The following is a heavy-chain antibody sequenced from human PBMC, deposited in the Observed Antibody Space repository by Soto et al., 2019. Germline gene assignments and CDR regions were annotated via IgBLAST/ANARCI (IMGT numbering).Heavy chain of an antibody. CDR3: AKGQSDSGSYYTPLAHGMDV. J-gene: IGHJ6*02. D-gene: IGHD1-26*01. CDR2: ISLGGSYT. V-gene: IGHV3-23*01. Sequence: VQLLESGGGLVQPGGSLRLSCAASGFTFSTYAMSWVRQAPGKGLEWVSAISLGGSYTYYADSVKGRFTISRDNSKNRLYLQMNSLRAEDTAVYYCAKGQSDSGSYYTPLAHGMDVWGRGTTVTVSS. CDR1: GFTFSTYA.